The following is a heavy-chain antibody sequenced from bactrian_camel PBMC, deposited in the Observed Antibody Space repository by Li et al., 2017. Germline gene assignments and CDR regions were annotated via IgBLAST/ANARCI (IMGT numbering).Heavy chain of an antibody. D-gene: IGHD6*01. CDR3: VRGGSWYSD. Sequence: QLVESGEGLVQPGGSLRLSCAASGFTFSSYWMYWVRQAPGKGLEWVSTINSGGGTTYYADSVKGRFTISRDNAKNTVYLQMNSLKTEDTAMYFCVRGGSWYSDWVQGTQVTVS. CDR2: INSGGGTT. J-gene: IGHJ4*01. V-gene: IGHV3S25*01. CDR1: GFTFSSYW.